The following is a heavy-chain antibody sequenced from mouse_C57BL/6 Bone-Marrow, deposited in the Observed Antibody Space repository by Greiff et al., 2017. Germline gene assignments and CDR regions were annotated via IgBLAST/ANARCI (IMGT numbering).Heavy chain of an antibody. D-gene: IGHD1-1*01. Sequence: LAESGAELARPGASVKLSCKAFGYTFTSYGISWVKQRTGQGLEWIGEFYPRSGNTYYNEKFKGKATLTADKSSSTAYMELRSLTSEDSAVYFCASPYGSSHPHWGQGTSVTVSS. J-gene: IGHJ4*01. CDR3: ASPYGSSHPH. V-gene: IGHV1-81*01. CDR1: GYTFTSYG. CDR2: FYPRSGNT.